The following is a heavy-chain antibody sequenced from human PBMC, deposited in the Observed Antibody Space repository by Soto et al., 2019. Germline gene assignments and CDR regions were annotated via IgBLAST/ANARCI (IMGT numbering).Heavy chain of an antibody. CDR2: ISFDGSNQ. Sequence: GGSLRLSCAASGFTFSNYAVHWVRQAPGKGLEWVAFISFDGSNQYYADSVKGRFTISRDNSKNTLSLQMNRLRPEDTDVYYCARTIVDSGAFDIWGQGTMVTVSS. V-gene: IGHV3-30-3*01. D-gene: IGHD4-17*01. CDR3: ARTIVDSGAFDI. CDR1: GFTFSNYA. J-gene: IGHJ3*02.